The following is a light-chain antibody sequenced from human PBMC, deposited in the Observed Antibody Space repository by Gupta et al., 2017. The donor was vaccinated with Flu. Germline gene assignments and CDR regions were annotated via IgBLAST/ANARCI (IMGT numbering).Light chain of an antibody. CDR2: VKN. Sequence: SSALPQDPAVSVPLGRTVRTTAQEDSVRSYYVNWYQHNPGQATVLVIYVKNNRPSGIPDRFSCSSSGNTASLTITGAQAEDEADYYCNSRDSSGNHLVVFGGGTKLTVL. J-gene: IGLJ2*01. V-gene: IGLV3-19*01. CDR1: SVRSYY. CDR3: NSRDSSGNHLVV.